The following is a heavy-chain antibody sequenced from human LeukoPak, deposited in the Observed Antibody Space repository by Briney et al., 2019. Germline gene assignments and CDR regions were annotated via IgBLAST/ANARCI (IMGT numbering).Heavy chain of an antibody. D-gene: IGHD6-13*01. CDR2: INHSGST. Sequence: SETLSLTCAVYGGSFSGYYWSWIRQPPGKGLEWIGEINHSGSTNYNPSLKSRVTISVDTSKNQFSLKLSSVTAADTAVYYCARPFMRYSSSWPFDYWGQGTLVTVSS. CDR1: GGSFSGYY. CDR3: ARPFMRYSSSWPFDY. J-gene: IGHJ4*02. V-gene: IGHV4-34*01.